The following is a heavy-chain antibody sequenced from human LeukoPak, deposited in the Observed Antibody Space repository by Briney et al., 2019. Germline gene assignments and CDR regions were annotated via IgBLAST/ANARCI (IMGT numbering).Heavy chain of an antibody. Sequence: PSQTLSLTCTVSGGSISSGSYYWSWIRQPAGKGLEWIGRIYTSGSTNYNPSLKSRVTISVDTSKNQFSLKLSSVTAADTAVYYCARVRGREDFSGGNYYYYMDVWGKGTTVTVSS. CDR1: GGSISSGSYY. J-gene: IGHJ6*03. D-gene: IGHD3-3*01. CDR3: ARVRGREDFSGGNYYYYMDV. CDR2: IYTSGST. V-gene: IGHV4-61*02.